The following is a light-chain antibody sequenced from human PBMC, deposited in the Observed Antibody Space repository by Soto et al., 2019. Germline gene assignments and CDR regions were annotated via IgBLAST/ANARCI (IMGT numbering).Light chain of an antibody. Sequence: EIVLTQSPATLSLSPGERATLSCRASQSVSSYLAWYKQKPGQAPRLLIYDASNRATGIPARFSGSGSGTGFPLTISSLDPEDFAIYYCQQRSDWPPVTFGGGTKLEIK. CDR2: DAS. J-gene: IGKJ4*01. V-gene: IGKV3-11*01. CDR3: QQRSDWPPVT. CDR1: QSVSSY.